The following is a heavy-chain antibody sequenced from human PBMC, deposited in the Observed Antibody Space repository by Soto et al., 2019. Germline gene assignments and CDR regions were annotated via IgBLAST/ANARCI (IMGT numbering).Heavy chain of an antibody. D-gene: IGHD6-19*01. V-gene: IGHV4-39*01. J-gene: IGHJ4*02. Sequence: SETLSLTCTVSGGSNSSSSYYWGWIRQPPGKGLEWIGSIYYSGSTYYNPSLKSRVTISVDTSKNQFSLKLSSVTAADTAVYYCARLTVEHHFDYWGQGTLVTVSS. CDR1: GGSNSSSSYY. CDR3: ARLTVEHHFDY. CDR2: IYYSGST.